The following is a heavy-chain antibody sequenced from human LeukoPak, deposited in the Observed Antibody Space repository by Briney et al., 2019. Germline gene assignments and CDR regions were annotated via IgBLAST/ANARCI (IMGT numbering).Heavy chain of an antibody. CDR3: ARSFGESYFDY. CDR2: ISYSGNT. CDR1: GDSITSGGYF. D-gene: IGHD3-10*01. V-gene: IGHV4-31*03. J-gene: IGHJ4*02. Sequence: SETLSLTCTVSGDSITSGGYFWSCIRQHPGKGLEWIGYISYSGNTYYNPSLKSRLTISVDTSKNQFSLKLSSVTAADTAVYYCARSFGESYFDYWGQGILVTVSS.